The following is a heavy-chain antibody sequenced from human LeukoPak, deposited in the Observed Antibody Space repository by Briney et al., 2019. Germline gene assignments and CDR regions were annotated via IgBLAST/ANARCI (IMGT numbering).Heavy chain of an antibody. D-gene: IGHD1-1*01. V-gene: IGHV1-18*01. CDR1: GGTFSSYA. J-gene: IGHJ5*02. Sequence: ASVKVSCKASGGTFSSYAISWVRQAPGQGLEWMGWISAYNGNTNYAQKLQGRVTMTTDTSTSTAYMELRSLRSDDTAVYYCARELDQGWFDPWGQGTLVTVSS. CDR2: ISAYNGNT. CDR3: ARELDQGWFDP.